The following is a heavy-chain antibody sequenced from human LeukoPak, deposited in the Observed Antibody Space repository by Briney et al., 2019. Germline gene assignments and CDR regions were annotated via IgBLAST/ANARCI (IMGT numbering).Heavy chain of an antibody. D-gene: IGHD3-3*01. CDR2: IYYSGST. CDR1: GGSISSSSYY. Sequence: SETLSLTCTVSGGSISSSSYYWGWIRQPPGKGLEWIGSIYYSGSTYYNPSLKSRVTISVDTSKNQFSLKLNSMTAADTAVYYCARQGKDFWSGYYSPYYFDYWGQGTLVTVSS. J-gene: IGHJ4*02. CDR3: ARQGKDFWSGYYSPYYFDY. V-gene: IGHV4-39*01.